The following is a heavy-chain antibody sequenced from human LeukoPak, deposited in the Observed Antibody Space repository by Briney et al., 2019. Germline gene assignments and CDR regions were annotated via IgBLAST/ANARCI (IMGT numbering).Heavy chain of an antibody. J-gene: IGHJ6*03. Sequence: SVKVSCKASGGTFSSYAISWVRQAPGQGLEWMGGIIPIFGTANYAQKFQGRVTITADESTSTAYMELSSLRSEDTAVYYCAGDIAAAGTPLRYYYYYMDVWGKGTTVTVSS. V-gene: IGHV1-69*13. D-gene: IGHD6-13*01. CDR1: GGTFSSYA. CDR2: IIPIFGTA. CDR3: AGDIAAAGTPLRYYYYYMDV.